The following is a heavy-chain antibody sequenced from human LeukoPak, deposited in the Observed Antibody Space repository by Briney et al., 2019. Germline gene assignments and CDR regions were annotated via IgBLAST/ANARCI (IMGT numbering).Heavy chain of an antibody. J-gene: IGHJ3*02. D-gene: IGHD2-2*01. CDR1: GGSISSYY. V-gene: IGHV4-59*01. CDR3: VKSNSRYQPWTLDI. Sequence: SETLSLTCTVSGGSISSYYWSWIRQPPGKGLEWIGYIYYSGSTNYNPSLKSRVTISVDTSNNQLSLKVNSVTAADTAMYYCVKSNSRYQPWTLDIWGRGTMVTVSS. CDR2: IYYSGST.